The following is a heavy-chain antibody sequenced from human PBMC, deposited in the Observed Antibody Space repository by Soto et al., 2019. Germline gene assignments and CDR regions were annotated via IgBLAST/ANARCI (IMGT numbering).Heavy chain of an antibody. Sequence: PSETLSLTCTVSGGSISGGGYYWTWIRQPPGKGLEWIGYIYHSGTPYYNPSLKSRLSISSDTSKNQFSLKLTSVTLADTAVYYCARSPHAYGDFGFWGQGTLVTVSS. J-gene: IGHJ4*02. CDR2: IYHSGTP. CDR3: ARSPHAYGDFGF. V-gene: IGHV4-30-4*01. CDR1: GGSISGGGYY. D-gene: IGHD4-17*01.